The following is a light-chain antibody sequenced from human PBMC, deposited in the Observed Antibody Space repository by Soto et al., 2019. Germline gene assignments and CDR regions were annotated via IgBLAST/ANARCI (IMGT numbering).Light chain of an antibody. CDR1: SSNIGSNT. Sequence: QSVLTQPPSASGTPGQRVTISCSGSSSNIGSNTVNWYQQLPGTAPKLLIYSNNQRPSGVPDRFSGSKSGNTASLTISGLQAEDEADYYCCSYEGRYIYVFGSGTKLTVL. CDR2: SNN. CDR3: CSYEGRYIYV. J-gene: IGLJ1*01. V-gene: IGLV1-44*01.